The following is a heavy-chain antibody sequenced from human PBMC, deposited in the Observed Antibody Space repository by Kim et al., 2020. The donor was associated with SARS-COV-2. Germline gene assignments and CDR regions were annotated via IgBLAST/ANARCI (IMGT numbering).Heavy chain of an antibody. Sequence: YAQKVQDRVTLTTDTSTRTAYMELRSLRSDDTAVYYCARDTSPGYYYGMDVWGQGTPVSVSS. J-gene: IGHJ6*02. V-gene: IGHV1-18*01. D-gene: IGHD6-13*01. CDR3: ARDTSPGYYYGMDV.